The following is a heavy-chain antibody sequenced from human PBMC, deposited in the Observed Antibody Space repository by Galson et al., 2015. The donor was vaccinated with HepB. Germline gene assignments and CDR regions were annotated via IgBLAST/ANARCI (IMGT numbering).Heavy chain of an antibody. D-gene: IGHD6-13*01. CDR2: ISGGGSST. Sequence: SLRLSCAASGFTFSKYAMNWVRLAPGKGLEWVSAISGGGSSTYYADSVKGRFTIYRDNSKNTLYVQVNSLRAEDTAIYYCAKAPGSDSSNWYGAFGIWGQGTMVTVSS. V-gene: IGHV3-23*01. CDR1: GFTFSKYA. J-gene: IGHJ3*02. CDR3: AKAPGSDSSNWYGAFGI.